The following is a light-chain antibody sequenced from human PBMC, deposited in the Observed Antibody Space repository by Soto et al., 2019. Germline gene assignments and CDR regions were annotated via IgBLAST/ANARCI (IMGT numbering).Light chain of an antibody. CDR2: AAS. CDR3: LQDYNSPWT. V-gene: IGKV1-6*01. J-gene: IGKJ1*01. Sequence: AIQMTQSPSSLSASVGDRVTITCRASQDISNDLGWYQEKPGQAPNLLIYAASNLQSGVPSRFSGSGSGTDFTLTIRRLQPEDFATYYCLQDYNSPWTFGQGTKVEI. CDR1: QDISND.